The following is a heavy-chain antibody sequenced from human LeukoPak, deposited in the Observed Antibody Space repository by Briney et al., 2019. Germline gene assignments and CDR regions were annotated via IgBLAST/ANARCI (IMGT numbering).Heavy chain of an antibody. D-gene: IGHD2-2*01. J-gene: IGHJ4*02. V-gene: IGHV4-59*01. CDR2: IYYSGST. CDR1: GGSISSYY. CDR3: ARAPLSSTFDY. Sequence: SETLSLTCTVSGGSISSYYWSWIRQPPGKGLEWIGYIYYSGSTNYNPSLKSRVTISVDTSKNQFSLKLSSVTAADTAVYYCARAPLSSTFDYWGQGTLVTVYS.